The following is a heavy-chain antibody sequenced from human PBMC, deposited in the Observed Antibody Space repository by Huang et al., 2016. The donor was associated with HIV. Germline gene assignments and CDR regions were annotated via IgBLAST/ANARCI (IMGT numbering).Heavy chain of an antibody. D-gene: IGHD4-17*01. CDR3: ARGQLGSYGDYDVLY. Sequence: QVQLVQSGAEVKTPGSSVKVSCKASGGTFSKYAISWWRQAPGQGLEGMGGIIAMFGTPNDARKFQGRVTITADDSTSTTDVEVSSLRSEDTALYYCARGQLGSYGDYDVLYWGQGTLVTVSS. CDR2: IIAMFGTP. CDR1: GGTFSKYA. J-gene: IGHJ4*02. V-gene: IGHV1-69*13.